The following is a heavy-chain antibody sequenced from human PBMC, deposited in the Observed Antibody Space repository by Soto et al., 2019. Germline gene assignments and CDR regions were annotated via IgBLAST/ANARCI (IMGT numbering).Heavy chain of an antibody. CDR1: GGTFSSYA. CDR3: ASHGITGTWVYYYGMDV. J-gene: IGHJ6*02. CDR2: IIPIFDTA. Sequence: QVQLVQSGAEVKKPGSSVKVSCKASGGTFSSYAISWVRQAPGQGLEWMGGIIPIFDTADYAQKSQGRVTITADESTSTAYMELSSLRSEDTAVYYCASHGITGTWVYYYGMDVWGQGTTVTVSS. D-gene: IGHD1-7*01. V-gene: IGHV1-69*12.